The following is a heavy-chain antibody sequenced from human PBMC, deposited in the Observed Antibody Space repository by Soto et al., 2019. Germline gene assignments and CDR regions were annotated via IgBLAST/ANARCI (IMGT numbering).Heavy chain of an antibody. V-gene: IGHV4-34*01. J-gene: IGHJ6*02. CDR1: CGSFSGYY. Sequence: SETLPLTCAVYCGSFSGYYWSWIRQPPGKGLEWIGEINHSGSTNYNPSLKSRVTISVDTSKNQFSLKLSSVTAADTAVYYCARLRYYDFWSGPPRYYGMDVWGQGTTVTVSS. D-gene: IGHD3-3*01. CDR3: ARLRYYDFWSGPPRYYGMDV. CDR2: INHSGST.